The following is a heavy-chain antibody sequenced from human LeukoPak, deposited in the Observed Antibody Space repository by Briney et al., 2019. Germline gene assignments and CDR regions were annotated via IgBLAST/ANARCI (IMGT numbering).Heavy chain of an antibody. D-gene: IGHD3-22*01. CDR2: INWNGGST. J-gene: IGHJ4*02. Sequence: GGSLRLSCAASGFTFDDYGMSWVRQAPGKGLEWVSGINWNGGSTGYADSVKGRFTISRDNAKNSLYLQMNSLRAGDTALYYCARERTYYYDSNPDYFDYWGQGTLVAVSS. V-gene: IGHV3-20*04. CDR1: GFTFDDYG. CDR3: ARERTYYYDSNPDYFDY.